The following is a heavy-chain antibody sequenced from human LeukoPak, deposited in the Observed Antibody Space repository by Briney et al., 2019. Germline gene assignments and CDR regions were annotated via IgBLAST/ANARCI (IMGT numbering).Heavy chain of an antibody. V-gene: IGHV1-2*06. Sequence: ASVKVSCKTSGYTLTDYYIHWVRQAPGQGLEWMGRRNPNSGGTNYAQKFQGRVTMTRDTSTDTAYIQLSSLRSTDAAVYYCARALGVGFGQNAYYFDHWGQGTLVTVSS. CDR3: ARALGVGFGQNAYYFDH. J-gene: IGHJ4*02. CDR1: GYTLTDYY. CDR2: RNPNSGGT. D-gene: IGHD1-26*01.